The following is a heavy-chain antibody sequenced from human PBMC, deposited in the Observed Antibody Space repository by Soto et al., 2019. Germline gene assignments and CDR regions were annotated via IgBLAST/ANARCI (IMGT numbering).Heavy chain of an antibody. CDR3: ARAGWFAEGFFDF. V-gene: IGHV1-3*01. Sequence: SVKVSCEASGFTFVMYAIHWVRQAPGQGLEWMAWINAGNGHTTYSQKFQGRVTITRDTSARTVYMELRSLRFEDTATYYCARAGWFAEGFFDFWGQGTPVTVSS. CDR1: GFTFVMYA. CDR2: INAGNGHT. J-gene: IGHJ4*02. D-gene: IGHD3-10*01.